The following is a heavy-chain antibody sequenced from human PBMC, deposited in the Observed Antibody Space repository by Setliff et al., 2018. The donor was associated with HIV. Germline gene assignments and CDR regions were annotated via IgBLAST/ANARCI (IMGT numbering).Heavy chain of an antibody. CDR2: INTKTGNP. Sequence: ASVKVSCKASGYSFTPYPMNWVRQAPGQGLEWMGWINTKTGNPTYAQGFTGRFVLSLDTSVSTAYLQISSLKAEDTAVYYCARGNVVAPAAMPGDIWGQGTMVTVSS. J-gene: IGHJ3*02. D-gene: IGHD2-2*01. CDR3: ARGNVVAPAAMPGDI. V-gene: IGHV7-4-1*02. CDR1: GYSFTPYP.